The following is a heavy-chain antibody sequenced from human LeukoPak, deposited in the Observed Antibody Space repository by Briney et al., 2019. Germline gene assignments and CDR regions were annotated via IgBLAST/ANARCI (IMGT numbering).Heavy chain of an antibody. D-gene: IGHD1-1*01. Sequence: GGSLRLSCAASEFTFTTYGMHWVRQAPGKGLEWVAFIYYDGSNIYYADYVKGRFTISRDISKSTLYLQMDSLRAEDTAIYYCARDWKTNSFDYWGQGTLVTVSS. CDR1: EFTFTTYG. J-gene: IGHJ4*02. CDR2: IYYDGSNI. V-gene: IGHV3-33*01. CDR3: ARDWKTNSFDY.